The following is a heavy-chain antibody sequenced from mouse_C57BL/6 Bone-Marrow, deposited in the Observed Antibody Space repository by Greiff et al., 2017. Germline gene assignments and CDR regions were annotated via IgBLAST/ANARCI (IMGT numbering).Heavy chain of an antibody. V-gene: IGHV1-72*01. Sequence: VKLMESGAELVRPGASVKLSCTASGFNIKDDYMHWVKQRPEQGLEWIGRIDPNSGGTKYNEKFKSKATLTVDKPSSTAYMQLSSLTSEDPAVYYCARDGSSYGWYFDVWGTGTTVTVSS. D-gene: IGHD1-1*01. CDR2: IDPNSGGT. J-gene: IGHJ1*03. CDR1: GFNIKDDY. CDR3: ARDGSSYGWYFDV.